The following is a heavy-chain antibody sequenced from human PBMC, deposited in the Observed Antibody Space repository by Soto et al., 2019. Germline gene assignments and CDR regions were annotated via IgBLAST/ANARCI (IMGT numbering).Heavy chain of an antibody. Sequence: LRLSCAASGFTFSSYWMSWVRQAPGKGLEWVANIKQDGSEKYYVDSVKGRSTISRDNAKNSLYLQMNSLRAEDTAVYYCASIAVAGTSNAFDIWGQGTMVTVSS. CDR3: ASIAVAGTSNAFDI. CDR2: IKQDGSEK. V-gene: IGHV3-7*03. CDR1: GFTFSSYW. J-gene: IGHJ3*02. D-gene: IGHD6-19*01.